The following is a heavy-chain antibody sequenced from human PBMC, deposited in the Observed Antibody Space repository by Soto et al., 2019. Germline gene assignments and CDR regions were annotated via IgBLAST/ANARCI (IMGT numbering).Heavy chain of an antibody. J-gene: IGHJ5*02. CDR1: GGSISSYY. CDR2: IYYSGST. V-gene: IGHV4-59*01. Sequence: PSETLSLTCTVSGGSISSYYWSWIRQPPGKGLEWIGYIYYSGSTNYNPSLKSRVTISVDTSKNQFSLKLSSVTAADTAVYYCARVSYDSSGSNWFDPWGQGTLVTVSS. CDR3: ARVSYDSSGSNWFDP. D-gene: IGHD3-22*01.